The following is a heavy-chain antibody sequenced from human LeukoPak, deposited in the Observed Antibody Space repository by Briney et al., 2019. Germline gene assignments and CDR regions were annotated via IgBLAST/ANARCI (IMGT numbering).Heavy chain of an antibody. Sequence: ASVKVSCKASGYTFTDYYMHWERQAPGQGFEWMGWINPNDGDTNYAQKFQGRVTMTRDTSISTAHMEVSRLRSDDTAVYYCARANFLYCSSSTCLFDYWGQGTLVTVSS. D-gene: IGHD2-2*01. J-gene: IGHJ4*02. V-gene: IGHV1-2*02. CDR2: INPNDGDT. CDR1: GYTFTDYY. CDR3: ARANFLYCSSSTCLFDY.